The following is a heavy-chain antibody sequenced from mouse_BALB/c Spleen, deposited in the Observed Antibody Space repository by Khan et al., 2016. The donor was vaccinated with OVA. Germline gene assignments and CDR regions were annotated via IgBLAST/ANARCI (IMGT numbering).Heavy chain of an antibody. CDR3: ARARGNFHWYFDV. CDR1: GFTFSSFG. D-gene: IGHD2-1*01. V-gene: IGHV5-17*02. CDR2: VSSGSSTI. Sequence: EVKRVESGGGLVQPGGSRKLSCAASGFTFSSFGMHWVRQAPKKGLEWVAYVSSGSSTIYYVDTVKGRFTISRDNPKNTLFLQMTSLRSEDTAMYYWARARGNFHWYFDVWGAGTSVTVSS. J-gene: IGHJ1*01.